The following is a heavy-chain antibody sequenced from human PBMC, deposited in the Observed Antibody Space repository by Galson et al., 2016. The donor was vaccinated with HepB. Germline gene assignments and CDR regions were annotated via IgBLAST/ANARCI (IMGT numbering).Heavy chain of an antibody. V-gene: IGHV4-4*07. CDR2: ISPTSST. J-gene: IGHJ6*03. D-gene: IGHD3/OR15-3a*01. CDR1: GGAISRYS. Sequence: SETLSLTCTVSGGAISRYSWAWIRQPAGKGPEWIGRISPTSSTNYNPSLQSRITMSIDTSKDHFTLNLRSVTAADTAVYYCARDRGSYPDFGDDYYMDVWGKGTTVTVSS. CDR3: ARDRGSYPDFGDDYYMDV.